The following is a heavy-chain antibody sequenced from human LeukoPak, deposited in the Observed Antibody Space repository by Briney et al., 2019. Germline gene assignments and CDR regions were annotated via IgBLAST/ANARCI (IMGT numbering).Heavy chain of an antibody. CDR1: GGSISSYY. CDR2: INHSGST. J-gene: IGHJ6*03. CDR3: ARGRYDIYGVAGRRGYYYYMDV. Sequence: SETLSLTCTVSGGSISSYYWSWIRQPPGKGLEWIGEINHSGSTNYNPSLKSRVTISVDTSKNQFSLKLSSVTAADRAVYYCARGRYDIYGVAGRRGYYYYMDVWGKGTTVTVSS. D-gene: IGHD3-9*01. V-gene: IGHV4-34*01.